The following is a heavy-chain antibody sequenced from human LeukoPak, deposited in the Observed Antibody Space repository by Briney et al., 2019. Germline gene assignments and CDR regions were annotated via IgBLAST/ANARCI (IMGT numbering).Heavy chain of an antibody. D-gene: IGHD2-15*01. V-gene: IGHV4-59*01. J-gene: IGHJ5*02. CDR2: IYYSGCT. CDR3: ARGIGLVVVAATYWFDP. CDR1: GGSISSYY. Sequence: PSETLSLTCTVSGGSISSYYWSWIRQPPGKGLEWIGYIYYSGCTNYNPSLKSRVTISVDTSKNQFSLKLSSVTAADTAVYYCARGIGLVVVAATYWFDPWGQGTLVTVSS.